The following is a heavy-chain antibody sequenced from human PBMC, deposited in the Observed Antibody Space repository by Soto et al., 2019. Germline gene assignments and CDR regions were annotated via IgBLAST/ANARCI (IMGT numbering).Heavy chain of an antibody. CDR3: ARGDCSSTSCYDYYYYYGMDV. CDR1: GFTFSSHW. J-gene: IGHJ6*02. V-gene: IGHV3-74*01. D-gene: IGHD2-2*01. CDR2: INSDGSST. Sequence: GGSLRLSCAASGFTFSSHWMHWVGQAPGKGLVWVSRINSDGSSTSYADSVKGRFTISRDNAKNTLYLQMNSLRAEDTAVYYCARGDCSSTSCYDYYYYYGMDVWGQGTTVTVSS.